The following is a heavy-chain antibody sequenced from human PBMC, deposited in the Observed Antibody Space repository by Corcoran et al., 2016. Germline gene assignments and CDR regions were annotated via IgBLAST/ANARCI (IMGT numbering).Heavy chain of an antibody. J-gene: IGHJ4*02. CDR3: AKGMAARPDYFDY. CDR2: ISYDGSNK. D-gene: IGHD6-6*01. V-gene: IGHV3-30*18. CDR1: GFTFSSYG. Sequence: QVQLVESGGGVVQPGRSLRLSCAASGFTFSSYGMHWVRQAPGKGLEWVAVISYDGSNKYYADSVKGRFTISRDNSKNTLYLQMNSLRAEDTAVYYCAKGMAARPDYFDYWGQGTLVTVSS.